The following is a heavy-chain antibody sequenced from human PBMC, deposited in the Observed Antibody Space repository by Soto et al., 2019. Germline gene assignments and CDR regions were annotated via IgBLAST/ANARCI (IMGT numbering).Heavy chain of an antibody. CDR1: GFTFSTYA. D-gene: IGHD6-13*01. Sequence: EVQLLESGGGLVQPGGSLRLSCAASGFTFSTYAMSWVRQAPGKGLEWVSAISGSGGSTYYADSVKGRFTISRDNSKNTLYLQMNSLRAEDTAVYYCAKASYSSSWLTSDYWGQGTLVTVSS. CDR2: ISGSGGST. J-gene: IGHJ4*02. CDR3: AKASYSSSWLTSDY. V-gene: IGHV3-23*01.